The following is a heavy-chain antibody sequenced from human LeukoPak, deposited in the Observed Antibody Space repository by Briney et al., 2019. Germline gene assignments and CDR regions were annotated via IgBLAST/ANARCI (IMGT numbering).Heavy chain of an antibody. CDR3: ARGHSSGWYGGYYYYMDV. CDR2: MNPNSGNT. CDR1: GYTFTSYD. V-gene: IGHV1-8*01. D-gene: IGHD6-19*01. Sequence: ASVKVSCKASGYTFTSYDINWVRQATGQGLEWMGWMNPNSGNTGYAQKFQGRVTMTRNTSISTAYMELSSLRSEDTAVYYCARGHSSGWYGGYYYYMDVWGKGTTVTISS. J-gene: IGHJ6*03.